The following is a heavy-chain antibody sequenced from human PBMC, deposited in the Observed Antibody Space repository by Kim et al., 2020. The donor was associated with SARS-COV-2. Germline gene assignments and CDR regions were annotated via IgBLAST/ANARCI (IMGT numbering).Heavy chain of an antibody. V-gene: IGHV4-34*01. D-gene: IGHD2-2*01. CDR1: GGSFSGYY. CDR2: INHSGST. Sequence: SETLSLTCAVYGGSFSGYYWSWIRQPPGKGLEWIGEINHSGSTNYNPSLKSRVTISVDTSKNQFSLKLSSVTAADTAVYYCARGVVVVPAAIGEDYYMDVWGKGTTVTVSS. CDR3: ARGVVVVPAAIGEDYYMDV. J-gene: IGHJ6*03.